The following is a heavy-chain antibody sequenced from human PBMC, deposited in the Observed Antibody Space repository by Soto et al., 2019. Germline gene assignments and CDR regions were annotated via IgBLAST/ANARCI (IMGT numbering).Heavy chain of an antibody. D-gene: IGHD1-26*01. CDR2: ISSGST. CDR1: GGSSSGSY. CDR3: ARGPYSRAVGATNPSH. Sequence: QVQLRQWGAGLLKPSETLSLTCAVYGGSSSGSYWTWIRQSPAKGLEWIGEISSGSTIYNQSLESRVTISADTTKNKFSLKLSSVTASDTANYYCARGPYSRAVGATNPSHWGQGTLVTVSS. V-gene: IGHV4-34*01. J-gene: IGHJ4*02.